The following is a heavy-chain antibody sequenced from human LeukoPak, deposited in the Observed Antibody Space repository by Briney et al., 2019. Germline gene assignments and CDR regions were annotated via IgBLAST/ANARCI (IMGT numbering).Heavy chain of an antibody. CDR3: AREVRGGRIDY. Sequence: SQTLSLTCTVSGDSISSGDYYWSWIRQPAGKGLEWIGRISSSGSTNYNPSLKSRVTISVDTSKNQFSLKLSSVTAADTAVYYCAREVRGGRIDYWGQGTLVTVSS. J-gene: IGHJ4*02. D-gene: IGHD3-10*01. CDR1: GDSISSGDYY. CDR2: ISSSGST. V-gene: IGHV4-61*02.